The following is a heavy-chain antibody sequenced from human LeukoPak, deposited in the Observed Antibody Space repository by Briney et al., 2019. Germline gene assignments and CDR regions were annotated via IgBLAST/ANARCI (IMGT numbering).Heavy chain of an antibody. Sequence: GGSLRLSCAASGFTFSSYGMHWVRQAPGKGLEWLAVTWYDGSNKYYGDSVKGRFTISRDNSKNTLYLQMNGLRAEDTAVYYCARPYYDSSGYLGGMDVWGQGTTVTVSS. CDR1: GFTFSSYG. D-gene: IGHD3-22*01. V-gene: IGHV3-33*01. J-gene: IGHJ6*02. CDR2: TWYDGSNK. CDR3: ARPYYDSSGYLGGMDV.